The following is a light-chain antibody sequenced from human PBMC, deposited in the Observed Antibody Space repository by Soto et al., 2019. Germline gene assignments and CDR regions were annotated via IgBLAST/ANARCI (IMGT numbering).Light chain of an antibody. V-gene: IGKV3-15*01. Sequence: TQSTRTLSMSPGERGTLSSRASQSVSSSYLAWYKQKPGQAHRLLIYGACTRATGISARFSGSGSGTEFTLTISSLQSEELAVYDCQQYNNWPRTVGQGTQEDIK. CDR2: GAC. J-gene: IGKJ1*01. CDR3: QQYNNWPRT. CDR1: QSVSSSY.